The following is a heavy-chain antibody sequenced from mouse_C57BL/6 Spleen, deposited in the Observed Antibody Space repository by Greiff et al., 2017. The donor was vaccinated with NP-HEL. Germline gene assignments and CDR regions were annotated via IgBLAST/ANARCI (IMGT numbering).Heavy chain of an antibody. J-gene: IGHJ3*01. V-gene: IGHV14-2*01. CDR1: GFNIKDYY. CDR2: IDPEDGET. CDR3: ARGGYSNPWFAY. Sequence: EVQLQQSGAELVKPGASVKLSCTASGFNIKDYYMHWVKQRTEQGLEWIGRIDPEDGETKYAPKFPGKATITADTSSNTAYLQLSSLTSEDTAVYYCARGGYSNPWFAYWGQGTLVTVSA. D-gene: IGHD2-5*01.